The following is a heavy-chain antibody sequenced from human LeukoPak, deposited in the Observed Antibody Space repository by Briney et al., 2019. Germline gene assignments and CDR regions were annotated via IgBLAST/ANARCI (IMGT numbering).Heavy chain of an antibody. CDR1: GGSISSSSYY. Sequence: PSETLSLTCTVSGGSISSSSYYWGWIRQPPGKGLEWIGSIYYSGSTYYNPSLKSRVTISVDTSKNQFSLKLSSVTAADTAVYYCARRSIDTYYYDSSGYGIPFFADYWGQGTLVTVSS. D-gene: IGHD3-22*01. CDR2: IYYSGST. J-gene: IGHJ4*02. CDR3: ARRSIDTYYYDSSGYGIPFFADY. V-gene: IGHV4-39*01.